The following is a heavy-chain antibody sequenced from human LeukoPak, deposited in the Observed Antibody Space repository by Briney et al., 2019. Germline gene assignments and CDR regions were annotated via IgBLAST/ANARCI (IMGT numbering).Heavy chain of an antibody. CDR1: GFTFSSYG. CDR3: AREVNYLYYFDY. V-gene: IGHV3-33*01. CDR2: IWYDGSNK. Sequence: GGSLRLSCAASGFTFSSYGMHWVRQAPGKGLEWVAVIWYDGSNKYYADSVKGRFTISRDNSKNTLYLRMNSLRAEDTAVYYCAREVNYLYYFDYWGQGTLVTVSS. D-gene: IGHD4-11*01. J-gene: IGHJ4*02.